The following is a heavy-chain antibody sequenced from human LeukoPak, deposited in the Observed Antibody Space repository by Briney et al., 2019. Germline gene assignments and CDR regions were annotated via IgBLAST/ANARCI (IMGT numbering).Heavy chain of an antibody. V-gene: IGHV4-34*01. Sequence: SETLSLTCAVYGGSFSGYYWSWIRQPPGKGLEWIGEINHSGSTNYNPSLKSRVTISVDTSKNQFSLKLSSVTAADTVVYYCARGRSGSSWYNYWGQGTLVTVSS. CDR2: INHSGST. D-gene: IGHD6-13*01. CDR1: GGSFSGYY. J-gene: IGHJ4*02. CDR3: ARGRSGSSWYNY.